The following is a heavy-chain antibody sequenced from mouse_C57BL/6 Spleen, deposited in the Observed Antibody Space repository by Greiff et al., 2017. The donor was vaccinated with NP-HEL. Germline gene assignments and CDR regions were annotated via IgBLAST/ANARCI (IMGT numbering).Heavy chain of an antibody. CDR2: ILPGSGST. V-gene: IGHV1-9*01. CDR1: GYTFTGYW. D-gene: IGHD1-1*01. CDR3: ARSRLATVVPSYAMDY. Sequence: QVQLKESGAELMKPGASVKLSCKATGYTFTGYWIEWVKQRPGHGLEWIGEILPGSGSTNYNEKFKGKATFTADTSSNTAYMQLSSLTTEDSAIYYCARSRLATVVPSYAMDYWGQGTSVTVSS. J-gene: IGHJ4*01.